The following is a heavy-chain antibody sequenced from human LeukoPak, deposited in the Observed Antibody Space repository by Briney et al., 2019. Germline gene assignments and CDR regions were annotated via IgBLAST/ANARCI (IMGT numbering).Heavy chain of an antibody. CDR3: ATYSRRHQLPNPFDY. V-gene: IGHV4-59*01. CDR1: GGSISSYY. Sequence: SETLSLTCTVSGGSISSYYWSWNRQPPGKGLEWIGYIYYTGSTNYSPSLKSRVTISVDTSKNQFSLKLSSVTAADTAVYYCATYSRRHQLPNPFDYWGQGTLVTVSS. D-gene: IGHD6-13*01. CDR2: IYYTGST. J-gene: IGHJ4*02.